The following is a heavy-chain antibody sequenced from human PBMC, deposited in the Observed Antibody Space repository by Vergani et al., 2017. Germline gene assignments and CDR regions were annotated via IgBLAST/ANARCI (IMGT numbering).Heavy chain of an antibody. J-gene: IGHJ4*02. CDR3: ASRGYYDSSGYYS. V-gene: IGHV4-38-2*02. Sequence: QVQLQESGPGLVKPSETLSLTCTVSGYSISSGYYWGWIRQPPGKGLEWIGSIYHSGSTYYNPSLKSRVTISVDTSKNQFSLKLSSVTAADTAVYYCASRGYYDSSGYYSWGQGTRVTVSS. CDR1: GYSISSGYY. CDR2: IYHSGST. D-gene: IGHD3-22*01.